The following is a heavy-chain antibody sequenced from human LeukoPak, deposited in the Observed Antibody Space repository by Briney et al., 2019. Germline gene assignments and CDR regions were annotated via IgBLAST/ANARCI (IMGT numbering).Heavy chain of an antibody. CDR1: GFTFSSYS. CDR2: ISSSSSYI. CDR3: AKSSSGYYSGVGT. J-gene: IGHJ4*02. V-gene: IGHV3-21*01. Sequence: GGSLRLSCAASGFTFSSYSMNWVRQAPGKGLEWVSSISSSSSYIYYADSVKGRFTISRDNAKNSLYLQMNSLRAEDTAVYYCAKSSSGYYSGVGTWGQGTLVTVSS. D-gene: IGHD3-22*01.